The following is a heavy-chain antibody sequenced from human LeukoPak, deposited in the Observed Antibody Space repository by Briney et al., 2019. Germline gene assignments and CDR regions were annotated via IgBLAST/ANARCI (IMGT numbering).Heavy chain of an antibody. CDR3: ARLSSSWYQDWYFDL. CDR2: IYTRGST. V-gene: IGHV4-4*07. Sequence: SEALSLTCTVSGGSISSYDWSWIRQPAGKGLEWIGRIYTRGSTNYNPSLKSRVSMSVDTSKKQFSLKLSSVTAADTAVYYCARLSSSWYQDWYFDLWGRGTLVTVSS. CDR1: GGSISSYD. J-gene: IGHJ2*01. D-gene: IGHD6-13*01.